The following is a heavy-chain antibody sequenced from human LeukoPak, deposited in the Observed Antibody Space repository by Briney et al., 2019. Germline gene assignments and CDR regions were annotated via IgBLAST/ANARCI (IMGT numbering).Heavy chain of an antibody. CDR1: GFTFSSYS. J-gene: IGHJ2*01. Sequence: GGSLRLSCAASGFTFSSYSMNWVRQAPGKGLEWVSAISTSGSSIYYADSVKGRFTISRDNAKNSLYLLMNSLRAEDTAVYYCARGVSTFFEQYSGGWYDAYNFDLWGRGTLVIVSS. V-gene: IGHV3-21*06. CDR3: ARGVSTFFEQYSGGWYDAYNFDL. D-gene: IGHD6-19*01. CDR2: ISTSGSSI.